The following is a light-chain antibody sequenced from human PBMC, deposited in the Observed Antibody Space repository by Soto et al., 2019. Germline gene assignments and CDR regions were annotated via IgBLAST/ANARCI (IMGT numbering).Light chain of an antibody. CDR1: QSVSSSY. J-gene: IGKJ1*01. CDR3: QQYNYWPPG. Sequence: EIVMTQSPATLSVSPGERATLSCRASQSVSSSYLAWYQQKPGQAPRLLIYGASTRATGIPARFSGSGSGTEFTLTISSLQSEDFAVYYCQQYNYWPPGFGQGTKVEIK. CDR2: GAS. V-gene: IGKV3-15*01.